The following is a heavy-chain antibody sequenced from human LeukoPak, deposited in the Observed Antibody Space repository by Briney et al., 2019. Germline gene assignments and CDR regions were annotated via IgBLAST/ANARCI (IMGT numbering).Heavy chain of an antibody. V-gene: IGHV3-64D*08. CDR2: ISSSGDST. D-gene: IGHD6-19*01. Sequence: GGSLRLSCSASGFXFSSYAIHWVRQAPGKGLEYVSAISSSGDSTYYADSVKGRFTISRDNSKNTLYLQMSSLRPEDAAVYYCVKDGMAVAGTAPLDYWGLGILVTVSS. CDR1: GFXFSSYA. CDR3: VKDGMAVAGTAPLDY. J-gene: IGHJ4*02.